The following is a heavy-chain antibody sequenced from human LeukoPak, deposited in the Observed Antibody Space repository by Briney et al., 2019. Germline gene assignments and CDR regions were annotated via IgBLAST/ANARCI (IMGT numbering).Heavy chain of an antibody. CDR3: AKQPYNYYYLDV. V-gene: IGHV3-23*01. Sequence: GGSLRLSCAISGLTFHDYAMTWVRQAPGKGLEWVSTIVGDSSKTYYADSVEGRFTISRDNSNYMLFLHINNLRAEDTAIYYCAKQPYNYYYLDVWGKGTTVTVSS. J-gene: IGHJ6*03. CDR1: GLTFHDYA. D-gene: IGHD2-21*01. CDR2: IVGDSSKT.